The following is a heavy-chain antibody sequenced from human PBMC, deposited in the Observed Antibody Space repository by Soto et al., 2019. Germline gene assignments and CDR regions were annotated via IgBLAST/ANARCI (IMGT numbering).Heavy chain of an antibody. CDR1: GGSFSGYY. V-gene: IGHV4-34*01. Sequence: QVQLQQWGAGLLKPSETLSLTCAVYGGSFSGYYWSWIRQPPGKGLEWIGEINHSGSTNYNPSLKSRVTISVDTPTNQLSLKLSSVTAADTAVYYCARGTAAGTFGYWGQGTLVTVSS. J-gene: IGHJ4*02. CDR3: ARGTAAGTFGY. D-gene: IGHD6-13*01. CDR2: INHSGST.